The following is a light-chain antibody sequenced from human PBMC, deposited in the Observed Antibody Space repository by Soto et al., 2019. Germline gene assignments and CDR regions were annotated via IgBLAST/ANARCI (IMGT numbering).Light chain of an antibody. Sequence: DIQMTQSPSTLSASVGDRVTITCRASQSISNWLAWYQQKPGKDPKLLIYMASSLESGVPSRFSGSGSGTEFTLTISSLQPDDFATYYCQQYKSYSRTFGQGTKVEIK. V-gene: IGKV1-5*03. J-gene: IGKJ1*01. CDR1: QSISNW. CDR3: QQYKSYSRT. CDR2: MAS.